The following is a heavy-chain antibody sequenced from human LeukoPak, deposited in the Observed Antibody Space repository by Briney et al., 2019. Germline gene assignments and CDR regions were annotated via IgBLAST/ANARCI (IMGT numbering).Heavy chain of an antibody. CDR3: ASDPWGDSSGYYRRIDY. CDR2: ISSSSSYI. D-gene: IGHD3-22*01. Sequence: GGSLRLSCAASGFTFSSYSMNWVRQAPGKGLEWVSSISSSSSYIYYADSVKGRFTISRDNAKNSLYLQMNSLRAEDTAVYYCASDPWGDSSGYYRRIDYWGQGTLVTVSS. V-gene: IGHV3-21*01. J-gene: IGHJ4*02. CDR1: GFTFSSYS.